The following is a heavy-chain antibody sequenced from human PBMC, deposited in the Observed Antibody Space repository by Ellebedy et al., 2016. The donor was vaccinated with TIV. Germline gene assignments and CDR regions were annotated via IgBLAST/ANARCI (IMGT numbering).Heavy chain of an antibody. Sequence: PGGSLRLSCAASGFTLTDYYIYWIRQAPGKGLEWVSSVANGDGTISYADSVKGRFSISRDNARNSLYLQMNSLIPDDTAIYYCARHFGLVKAHFYHYYMDVWGQGTTVTVSS. CDR1: GFTLTDYY. V-gene: IGHV3-11*01. CDR3: ARHFGLVKAHFYHYYMDV. J-gene: IGHJ6*02. CDR2: VANGDGTI. D-gene: IGHD3/OR15-3a*01.